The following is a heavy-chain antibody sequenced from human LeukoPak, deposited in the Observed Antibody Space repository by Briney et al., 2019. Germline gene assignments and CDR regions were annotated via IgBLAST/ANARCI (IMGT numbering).Heavy chain of an antibody. CDR2: INPNSGGT. CDR3: ARAEWLVPFDY. J-gene: IGHJ4*02. D-gene: IGHD6-19*01. CDR1: GYTFTAYY. Sequence: ASVKVSCKASGYTFTAYYIHWVRHAPGQGLEWMGWINPNSGGTNYAQKFQGRVTMTRDTSISTVYMELSRLKSDDTAVYYCARAEWLVPFDYWGQGTLVTVSS. V-gene: IGHV1-2*02.